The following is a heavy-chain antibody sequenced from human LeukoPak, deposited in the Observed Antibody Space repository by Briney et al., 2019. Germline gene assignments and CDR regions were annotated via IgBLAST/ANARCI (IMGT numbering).Heavy chain of an antibody. CDR2: IYYSGST. V-gene: IGHV4-31*03. D-gene: IGHD5-18*01. J-gene: IGHJ4*02. CDR3: TTIKRGNIFGYFDF. Sequence: PSETLSLTCTVSGGSISSGGYYWSWIRQHPGKGLEWIGYIYYSGSTYYNPSLKSRVTISVDTSKNQLSLRLSSVTAADTAVYYCTTIKRGNIFGYFDFWGQGILVTVSS. CDR1: GGSISSGGYY.